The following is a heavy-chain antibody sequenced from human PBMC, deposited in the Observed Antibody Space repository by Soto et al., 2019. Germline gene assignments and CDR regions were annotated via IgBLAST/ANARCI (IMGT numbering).Heavy chain of an antibody. V-gene: IGHV3-11*01. D-gene: IGHD3-22*01. Sequence: VQLVESGGGLAQPGGSLRIVCEASGFTFSDYYMSWVRQAPGKGLEWVSYISSSGNIIYYADSVKGRFTISRDNAKNSVYLQMNSLRAEDTALYFCAKMSSENYYDPVFSWGQGTLVTVSS. CDR3: AKMSSENYYDPVFS. CDR1: GFTFSDYY. J-gene: IGHJ4*02. CDR2: ISSSGNII.